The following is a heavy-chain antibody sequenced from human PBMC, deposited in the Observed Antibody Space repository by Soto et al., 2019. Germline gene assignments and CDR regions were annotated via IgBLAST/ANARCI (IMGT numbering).Heavy chain of an antibody. CDR3: AKGDNLGPKTGYAFDP. CDR1: GDSVSSNTAS. D-gene: IGHD5-12*01. CDR2: TYFRSKWYN. J-gene: IGHJ5*02. V-gene: IGHV6-1*01. Sequence: SETLSLTXAISGDSVSSNTASWNWIRQSPSRGLEWLGRTYFRSKWYNDYAVSVKSRIIINPDTSNNQFSLQLNSVTPEDTAVYFCAKGDNLGPKTGYAFDPWGQGIMVTVSS.